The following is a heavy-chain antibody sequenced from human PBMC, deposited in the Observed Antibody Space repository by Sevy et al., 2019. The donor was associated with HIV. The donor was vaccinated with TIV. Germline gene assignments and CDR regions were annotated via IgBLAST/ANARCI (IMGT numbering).Heavy chain of an antibody. CDR3: AREGGHDFWSGYYWSYWFDP. Sequence: GGSLRLSCAASGFTFSNAWMSWVRQAPGKGLEWVANLNQDGSEENYVASVKGRFTISRDNAKNSLYLQMNSLRAEEMAVYYCAREGGHDFWSGYYWSYWFDPWGQGTLVTVSS. D-gene: IGHD3-3*01. CDR1: GFTFSNAW. V-gene: IGHV3-7*01. J-gene: IGHJ5*02. CDR2: LNQDGSEE.